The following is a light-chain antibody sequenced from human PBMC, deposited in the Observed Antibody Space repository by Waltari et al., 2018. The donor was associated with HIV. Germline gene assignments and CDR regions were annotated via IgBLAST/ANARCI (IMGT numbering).Light chain of an antibody. V-gene: IGLV1-44*01. CDR1: SSNIGSNT. CDR3: ATWDDSLNGRWV. Sequence: QSVLTQPPSASGTPGQRVTISCSGSSSNIGSNTVNWYQQLPGTAPKLLIYSNKQRPSGVPDRCSGLKSGTSASLAISGLQAEDEADYYCATWDDSLNGRWVFGGGTKLTVL. J-gene: IGLJ3*02. CDR2: SNK.